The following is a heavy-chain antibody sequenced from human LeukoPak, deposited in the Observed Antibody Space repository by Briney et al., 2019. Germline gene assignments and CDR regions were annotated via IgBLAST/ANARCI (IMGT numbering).Heavy chain of an antibody. V-gene: IGHV1-8*01. CDR1: GYTFTRYD. CDR3: ARAGDIVVVPDNWFDP. J-gene: IGHJ5*02. D-gene: IGHD2-2*01. CDR2: MNPNSGNT. Sequence: GASVKVSCKASGYTFTRYDINWVRQATGQGLEWMGWMNPNSGNTGYAQKFQGRVTMTRNTSISTAYMELSSLRSEDTAVYYCARAGDIVVVPDNWFDPWGQGTLVTVSS.